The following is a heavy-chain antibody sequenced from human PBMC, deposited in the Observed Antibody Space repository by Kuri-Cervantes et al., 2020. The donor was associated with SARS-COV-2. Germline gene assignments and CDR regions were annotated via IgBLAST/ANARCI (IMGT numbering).Heavy chain of an antibody. CDR1: GFTVSSNY. CDR3: ARAYCGGDCEFDY. J-gene: IGHJ4*02. CDR2: IYSGGST. D-gene: IGHD2-21*02. Sequence: GGSLRLSCAASGFTVSSNYMSWVRQAPGKGLEWVSVIYSGGSTYYADSVKGRFTISRDSSENTLYLQMNSLRAEDTAVYYCARAYCGGDCEFDYWGQGTLVTVSS. V-gene: IGHV3-53*01.